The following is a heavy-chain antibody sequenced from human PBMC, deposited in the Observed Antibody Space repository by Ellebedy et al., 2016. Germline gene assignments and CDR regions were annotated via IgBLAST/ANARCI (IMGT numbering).Heavy chain of an antibody. J-gene: IGHJ6*02. V-gene: IGHV3-23*01. CDR2: ISGSGGST. Sequence: GGSLRLXCAASGFTFSSYAMSWVRQAPGKGLEWVSAISGSGGSTYYADSVKGRFTISRDNSKNTLYLQMNSLRAEDTAIYYCASRYDYVWGSYRYTVGSYGMDVWGQGTTVTVSS. CDR1: GFTFSSYA. D-gene: IGHD3-16*02. CDR3: ASRYDYVWGSYRYTVGSYGMDV.